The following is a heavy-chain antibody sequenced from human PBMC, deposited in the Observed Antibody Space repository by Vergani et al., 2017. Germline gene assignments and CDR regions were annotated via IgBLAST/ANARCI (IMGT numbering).Heavy chain of an antibody. CDR3: ANERAQVWYSSSWYDY. CDR1: GFTFSSYG. Sequence: QVQLVESGGGVVQPGRSLRLSCAASGFTFSSYGMHWVRQAPGKGLEWVAVISYDGSNKYYADSVKGRFTISRDNSKNTLYLQMNSLRAEDTAVYYCANERAQVWYSSSWYDYWGQGTLVTVPS. D-gene: IGHD6-13*01. J-gene: IGHJ4*02. V-gene: IGHV3-30*18. CDR2: ISYDGSNK.